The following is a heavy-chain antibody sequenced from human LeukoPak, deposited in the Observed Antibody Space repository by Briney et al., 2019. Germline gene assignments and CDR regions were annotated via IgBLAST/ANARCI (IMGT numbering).Heavy chain of an antibody. Sequence: PSQTLSLTCTVSGGSISSGGYYWSWIRQHPGKGLEWIGYIYYSGSTYYNPSLKSRVTISVDTSKNQFSLKLSSVTAADTAVYYCARGRAPSWGSGHVVNDYWGQGTLVTVSS. CDR1: GGSISSGGYY. V-gene: IGHV4-31*03. CDR3: ARGRAPSWGSGHVVNDY. CDR2: IYYSGST. J-gene: IGHJ4*02. D-gene: IGHD3-22*01.